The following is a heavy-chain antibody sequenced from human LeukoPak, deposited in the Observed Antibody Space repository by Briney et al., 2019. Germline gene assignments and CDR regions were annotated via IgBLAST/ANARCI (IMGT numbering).Heavy chain of an antibody. Sequence: GGSLRLSCAAPGFTFSTYAMTWVRQTPGKGLEWVSTISDSGGNTYYPESVKGRFTISRDNSKNTLYPQMNSLRVEDTAIYYCAKAGLPADSSGWHNWFDSWGQGTLVTVSS. J-gene: IGHJ5*01. CDR3: AKAGLPADSSGWHNWFDS. D-gene: IGHD6-19*01. CDR2: ISDSGGNT. V-gene: IGHV3-23*01. CDR1: GFTFSTYA.